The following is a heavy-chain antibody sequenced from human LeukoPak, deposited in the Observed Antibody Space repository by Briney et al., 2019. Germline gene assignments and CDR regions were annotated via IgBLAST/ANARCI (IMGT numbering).Heavy chain of an antibody. V-gene: IGHV4-59*12. CDR2: IYYSGST. J-gene: IGHJ6*02. Sequence: PSETLSLTCTVSGGSISSYYWSWIRQPPGKGLEWIGYIYYSGSTNYNPSLKSRVTMSVDTSKNQFSLKLSSVTAADTAVYYCARDGVVVVPAARGYYYYGMDVWGQGTTITVSS. D-gene: IGHD2-2*01. CDR1: GGSISSYY. CDR3: ARDGVVVVPAARGYYYYGMDV.